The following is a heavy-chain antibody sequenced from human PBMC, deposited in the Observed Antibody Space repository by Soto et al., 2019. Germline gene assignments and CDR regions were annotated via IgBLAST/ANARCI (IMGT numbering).Heavy chain of an antibody. J-gene: IGHJ5*02. D-gene: IGHD3-16*01. CDR2: ITDGLTK. CDR1: GFSIGNYN. V-gene: IGHV3-48*02. Sequence: PVGSLRLSGAASGFSIGNYNMNWVRQARGKGLEWVAHITDGLTKHYADFVQGRFIISRDNAKDSLYLELTDLRDDDTAVYYCARDTSHGVTIGGLDAWGQGTLVTVSS. CDR3: ARDTSHGVTIGGLDA.